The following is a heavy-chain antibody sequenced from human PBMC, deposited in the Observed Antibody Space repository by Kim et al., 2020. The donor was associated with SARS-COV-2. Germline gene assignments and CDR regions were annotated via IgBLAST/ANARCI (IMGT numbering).Heavy chain of an antibody. J-gene: IGHJ4*02. CDR3: GRSSWTYYFDY. Sequence: ASVKVSCKASGYTFTSYAMNWVRQSPGQGLEWMGWINTNTGNPTYAQGFTGRFVFSLDTSVSTAYLQISSLKAEDTAVYYCGRSSWTYYFDYWGQGTLVTVSS. D-gene: IGHD6-13*01. V-gene: IGHV7-4-1*02. CDR2: INTNTGNP. CDR1: GYTFTSYA.